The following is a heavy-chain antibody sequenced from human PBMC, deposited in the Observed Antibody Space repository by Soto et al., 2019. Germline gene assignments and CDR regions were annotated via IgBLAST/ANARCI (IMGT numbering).Heavy chain of an antibody. CDR1: GYSFISYW. J-gene: IGHJ3*01. Sequence: PGESLKISCKTSGYSFISYWVAWVRQKPGKGLEWMGTFYPGDSTSTYSPSFQGQVTISVDKSISTAYLHLSSLKASDTAMYYCARILGYCRNNDCSWTFDVWGQGTTVTVSS. V-gene: IGHV5-51*01. D-gene: IGHD2-2*03. CDR3: ARILGYCRNNDCSWTFDV. CDR2: FYPGDSTS.